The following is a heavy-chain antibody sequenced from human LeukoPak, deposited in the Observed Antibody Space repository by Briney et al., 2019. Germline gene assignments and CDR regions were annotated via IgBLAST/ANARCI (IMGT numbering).Heavy chain of an antibody. D-gene: IGHD6-13*01. CDR3: AKSLSSTWHYFDY. V-gene: IGHV3-30*18. CDR2: LSNDGSNK. CDR1: GFTFSAYA. J-gene: IGHJ4*02. Sequence: GGSLRLSCAASGFTFSAYAMHWVRQAPGKGLEWVAILSNDGSNKYYADSVKGRFTISRDNSKNTLYLQMNSLRAEDTAVYYCAKSLSSTWHYFDYWGQGTLVTVSS.